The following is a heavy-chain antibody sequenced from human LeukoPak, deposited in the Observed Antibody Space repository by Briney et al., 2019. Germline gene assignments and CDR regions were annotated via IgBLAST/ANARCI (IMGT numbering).Heavy chain of an antibody. CDR1: GFTFSTYG. Sequence: PGGSLRLSCAASGFTFSTYGMHWVRQAPGKGLEWVAFIRYGGSDKYYSDSVKGRFTISRDNSKNTLYLQMNSLRGEDTAVYYCAKDRLTSGSYPDAFDIWGQGTLVTVSS. CDR2: IRYGGSDK. CDR3: AKDRLTSGSYPDAFDI. V-gene: IGHV3-30*02. J-gene: IGHJ3*02. D-gene: IGHD1-26*01.